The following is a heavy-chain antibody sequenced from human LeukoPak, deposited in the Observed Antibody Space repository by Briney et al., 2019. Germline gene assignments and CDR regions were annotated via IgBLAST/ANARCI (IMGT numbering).Heavy chain of an antibody. Sequence: PGGSLRLSCAASGFTFSSYDMHWVRQATGKGLEWVSAIGTAGDTYYPGSVKGRFTISRENAKNSLYLQMNSLRAGDTAVYYCARESSALGAFDIWGQGTMVTVSS. CDR2: IGTAGDT. J-gene: IGHJ3*02. D-gene: IGHD1-26*01. V-gene: IGHV3-13*01. CDR1: GFTFSSYD. CDR3: ARESSALGAFDI.